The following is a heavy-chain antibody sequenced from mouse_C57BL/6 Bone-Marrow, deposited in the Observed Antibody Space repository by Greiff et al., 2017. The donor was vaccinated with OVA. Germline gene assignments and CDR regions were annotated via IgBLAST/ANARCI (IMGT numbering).Heavy chain of an antibody. Sequence: QVTLKVCGPGILQSSQTLSLTCSFSGFSLSTSGMGVSWIRQPSGKGLEWLAHIYWDDDKRYNPSLKSRLTISKDTSRNQVFLKITSVDTADTATYYCARVYGYVWFAYWGQGTLVTVSA. V-gene: IGHV8-12*01. CDR1: GFSLSTSGMG. D-gene: IGHD2-2*01. J-gene: IGHJ3*01. CDR3: ARVYGYVWFAY. CDR2: IYWDDDK.